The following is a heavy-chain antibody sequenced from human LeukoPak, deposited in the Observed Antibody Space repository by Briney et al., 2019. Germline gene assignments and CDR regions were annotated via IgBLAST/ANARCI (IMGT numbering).Heavy chain of an antibody. J-gene: IGHJ4*02. D-gene: IGHD3-16*01. Sequence: ASVKVSCKASGYTFTGHYIHWVRQAPGQGLEWMGWINPNSGGTSYQQKFQGRVTMTGDTSSSTVYMELSSLRPDDTAIYYCARDRGPEWWGSFDFWGQGTPVTVSS. CDR3: ARDRGPEWWGSFDF. V-gene: IGHV1-2*02. CDR1: GYTFTGHY. CDR2: INPNSGGT.